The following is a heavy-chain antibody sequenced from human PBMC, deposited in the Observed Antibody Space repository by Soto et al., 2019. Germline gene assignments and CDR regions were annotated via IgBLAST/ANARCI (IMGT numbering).Heavy chain of an antibody. V-gene: IGHV1-2*04. CDR2: INPNSGGT. CDR1: ADTFTSYY. J-gene: IGHJ4*02. D-gene: IGHD3-22*01. Sequence: GASVKVSCKAPADTFTSYYMHWVRQAPGQGLEWMGWINPNSGGTNYAQKFQGWVTMTRDTSISTAYMELSRLRSDDTAVYYCARASDSSGYPLDYWGQGTLVTV. CDR3: ARASDSSGYPLDY.